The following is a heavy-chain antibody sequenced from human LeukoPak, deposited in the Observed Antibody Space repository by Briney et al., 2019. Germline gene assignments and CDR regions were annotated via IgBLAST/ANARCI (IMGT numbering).Heavy chain of an antibody. CDR3: ARDIESYHPEDWFDP. J-gene: IGHJ5*02. CDR2: ITSSSYI. D-gene: IGHD2-2*01. CDR1: RFTLSSYW. Sequence: GGSLRLSCAASRFTLSSYWMHWVRQAPGKGLEWVSFITSSSYIYYADSVKGRFTVSRDNSKNTLYLQMNSLRAEDTALYYCARDIESYHPEDWFDPWGRGTLGTVSS. V-gene: IGHV3-21*01.